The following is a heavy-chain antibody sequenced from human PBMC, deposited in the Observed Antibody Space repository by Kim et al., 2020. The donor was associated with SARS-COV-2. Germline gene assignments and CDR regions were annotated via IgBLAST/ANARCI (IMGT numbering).Heavy chain of an antibody. CDR1: GGTFSSYA. CDR3: ASDQTYYYDSSGYYFPLWY. J-gene: IGHJ4*02. D-gene: IGHD3-22*01. Sequence: SVKVSCKASGGTFSSYAISWVRQAPGQGLEWMGGIIPIFGTANYAQKFQGRVTITADESTSTAYMELSSLRSEDTAVYYCASDQTYYYDSSGYYFPLWYWGQGTLVTVSS. CDR2: IIPIFGTA. V-gene: IGHV1-69*13.